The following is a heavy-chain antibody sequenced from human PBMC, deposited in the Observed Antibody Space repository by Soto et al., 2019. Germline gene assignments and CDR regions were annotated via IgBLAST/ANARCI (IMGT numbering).Heavy chain of an antibody. Sequence: QVQLVQSGAEVKKPGSSVKVSCKASGGTFSSYTISWVRQAPGQGLEWMGRIIPSLGIANYAQKFQGRVTITADKSTSTAYMELRSLRSEDTAVYYFASIVGATGWLTWGQGTLVTVSS. CDR2: IIPSLGIA. CDR1: GGTFSSYT. J-gene: IGHJ4*02. V-gene: IGHV1-69*02. D-gene: IGHD1-26*01. CDR3: ASIVGATGWLT.